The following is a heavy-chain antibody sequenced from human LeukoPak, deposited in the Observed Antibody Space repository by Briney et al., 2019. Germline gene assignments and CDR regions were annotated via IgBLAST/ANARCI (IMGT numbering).Heavy chain of an antibody. Sequence: GESLKISCKGSGYNFAHDWIGWVRQMPGKGLEWMGIIFPDDSDTIYSPSFQGHVTISADRSINTAYLQWSDLKASDSAMYYCARQESEMTTPANRYFDLWGQGTLITVSS. D-gene: IGHD2-15*01. CDR2: IFPDDSDT. V-gene: IGHV5-51*01. J-gene: IGHJ4*02. CDR3: ARQESEMTTPANRYFDL. CDR1: GYNFAHDW.